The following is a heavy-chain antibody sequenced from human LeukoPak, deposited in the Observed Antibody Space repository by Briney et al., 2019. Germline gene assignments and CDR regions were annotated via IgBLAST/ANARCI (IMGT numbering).Heavy chain of an antibody. J-gene: IGHJ4*02. V-gene: IGHV1-2*02. D-gene: IGHD1-26*01. Sequence: GASVKVSCKASGYSSSDYYIYWVRQAPGQGLEWMGWIKPKSGDTNYVQKFEGRVTMTSDTSISTAYMELSSLRSDATAVYYCATKKYTGSFYAFWGQGTLVTVSS. CDR2: IKPKSGDT. CDR3: ATKKYTGSFYAF. CDR1: GYSSSDYY.